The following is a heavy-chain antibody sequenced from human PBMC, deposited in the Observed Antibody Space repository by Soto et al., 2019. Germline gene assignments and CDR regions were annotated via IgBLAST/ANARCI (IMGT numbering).Heavy chain of an antibody. J-gene: IGHJ3*02. CDR3: TSSASCTFHI. Sequence: EVQVVESGGGLVQPGWSLRLSCAASGFTSSDHNMDWVRQEPGKGLEWVGRTRSKANSYTTEYAASVRDRFTISTDDSKNSLYLQINSLKTEDTAVYYCTSSASCTFHIWGQGTFVTVSS. V-gene: IGHV3-72*01. CDR2: TRSKANSYTT. CDR1: GFTSSDHN.